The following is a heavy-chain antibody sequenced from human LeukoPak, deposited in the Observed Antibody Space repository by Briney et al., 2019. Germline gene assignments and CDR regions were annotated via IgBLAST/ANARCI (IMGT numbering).Heavy chain of an antibody. V-gene: IGHV3-23*01. D-gene: IGHD2-2*01. J-gene: IGHJ5*02. Sequence: GGSLRLSCAASGFTFSSYAMNWVRQAPGKGLEWVSAISGSGDSTYYADSVKGRFTISRDNSENTLYLQMNSLRAEDTAIYYCAKGPRVVVVPAAISWGQGTLVTVSS. CDR3: AKGPRVVVVPAAIS. CDR1: GFTFSSYA. CDR2: ISGSGDST.